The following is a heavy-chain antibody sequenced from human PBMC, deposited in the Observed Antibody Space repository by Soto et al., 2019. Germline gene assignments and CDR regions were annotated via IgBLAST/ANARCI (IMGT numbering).Heavy chain of an antibody. Sequence: PGGSLRLSCAASGFTFSDYYMDWVRQAPGKGLEWVGRIRKKANSCTTEYAASAKGRFTISRDDSKNSLYLQMGSLKTDDTAVYYCVRVRGGGTYHFDYWGQGALVTVSS. D-gene: IGHD3-10*01. CDR1: GFTFSDYY. V-gene: IGHV3-72*01. CDR3: VRVRGGGTYHFDY. J-gene: IGHJ4*02. CDR2: IRKKANSCTT.